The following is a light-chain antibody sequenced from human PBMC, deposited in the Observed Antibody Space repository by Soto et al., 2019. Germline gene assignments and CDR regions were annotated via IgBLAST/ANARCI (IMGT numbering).Light chain of an antibody. J-gene: IGKJ3*01. Sequence: LXAXVGDXGTIXCRARHGISRLVAWYQQKPGKAPKLLIYDASFLGGGVPSSFSRSGSGTEFTLTISSLQADDFATYYCQQYNSYFAFGSGTKVDIK. V-gene: IGKV1-5*01. CDR2: DAS. CDR3: QQYNSYFA. CDR1: HGISRL.